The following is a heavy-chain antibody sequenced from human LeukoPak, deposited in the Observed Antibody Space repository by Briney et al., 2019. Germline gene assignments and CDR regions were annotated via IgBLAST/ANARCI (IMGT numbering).Heavy chain of an antibody. J-gene: IGHJ6*02. Sequence: PSETLSLTCAVYGGSFSGYYWSWIRQPPGKGLEWIGEINHSGSTNYNPSLKSRVTISVDTSKNQFSLKLSSVTAADTAVYYCARGGRITMVRGGLYYYGMDVWGQGTTVTVSS. CDR1: GGSFSGYY. CDR2: INHSGST. CDR3: ARGGRITMVRGGLYYYGMDV. V-gene: IGHV4-34*01. D-gene: IGHD3-10*01.